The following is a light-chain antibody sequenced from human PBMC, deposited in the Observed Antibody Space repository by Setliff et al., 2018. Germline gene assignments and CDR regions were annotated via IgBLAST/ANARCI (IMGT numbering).Light chain of an antibody. Sequence: QSALAQPAAVSGSPGQSITISCAGTSSDVGGYNYVSWYQQHPGKAPKLMIYEVTKRPSGVSDRFSGSKSGNTASLTISGLQAEDEADYYCLSYTSETTHALFAGGTKVTAL. J-gene: IGLJ2*01. CDR2: EVT. CDR1: SSDVGGYNY. V-gene: IGLV2-14*03. CDR3: LSYTSETTHAL.